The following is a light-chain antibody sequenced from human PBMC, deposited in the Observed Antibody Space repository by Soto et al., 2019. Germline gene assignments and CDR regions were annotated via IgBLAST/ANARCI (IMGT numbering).Light chain of an antibody. V-gene: IGLV2-14*01. CDR1: NSDVGIYDF. Sequence: QSLLTQPASVSGTPGQSITIACAGSNSDVGIYDFVSWYQHHPGRAPKLIVSEVSHRPSGVSNRFSGSKSGNTASLTISGLQSEDEADYYCISYTSDDVRSVFGTGTKVTVL. CDR2: EVS. CDR3: ISYTSDDVRSV. J-gene: IGLJ1*01.